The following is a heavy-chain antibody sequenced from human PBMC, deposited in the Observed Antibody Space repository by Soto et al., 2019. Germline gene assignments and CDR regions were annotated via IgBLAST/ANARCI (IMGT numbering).Heavy chain of an antibody. V-gene: IGHV4-59*01. J-gene: IGHJ5*02. CDR3: ARDMHAGFTHYFDP. Sequence: PSQTRSLTCILAAGSTTWSHWSWIRQFPGEVREWIAYTSDTGNTNYNPPLQSRVAISMAPSKNPLSLTLPSMTAADTAVYYCARDMHAGFTHYFDPWGQGTLVTVSS. CDR1: AGSTTWSH. D-gene: IGHD1-26*01. CDR2: TSDTGNT.